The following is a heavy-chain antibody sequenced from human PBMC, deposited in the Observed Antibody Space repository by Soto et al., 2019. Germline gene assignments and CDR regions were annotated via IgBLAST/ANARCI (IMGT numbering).Heavy chain of an antibody. CDR2: IYTSGST. J-gene: IGHJ6*02. D-gene: IGHD6-19*01. CDR1: GGSISSYY. V-gene: IGHV4-4*07. CDR3: ARGLRVAAYYHYGMDV. Sequence: PSETLSLTCTVSGGSISSYYWSWIRQPAGKGLEWIGRIYTSGSTNYNPSLKSRVTMSVDTSKNQFSLKLSSVTAADTAVYYCARGLRVAAYYHYGMDVWGQGTTVTVSS.